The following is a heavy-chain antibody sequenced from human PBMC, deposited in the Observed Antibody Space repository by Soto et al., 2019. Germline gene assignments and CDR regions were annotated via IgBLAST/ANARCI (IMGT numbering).Heavy chain of an antibody. CDR3: AMVDVYVTPSPQDV. CDR1: GYTFTSYA. J-gene: IGHJ6*02. Sequence: ASVKVSCKASGYTFTSYAMHWVRQAPGQRLEWMGWINTDNGNTNYAQNLQGRVTLTTDTSTSTAYMELTSLRSNDTAIYYCAMVDVYVTPSPQDVWGQGTTVTVSS. V-gene: IGHV1-3*04. CDR2: INTDNGNT. D-gene: IGHD3-16*01.